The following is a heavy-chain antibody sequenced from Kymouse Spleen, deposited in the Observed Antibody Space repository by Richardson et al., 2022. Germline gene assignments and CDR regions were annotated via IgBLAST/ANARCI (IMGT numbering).Heavy chain of an antibody. D-gene: IGHD6-13*01. J-gene: IGHJ4*02. V-gene: IGHV3-33*01. CDR3: ARDQGSRTPFDY. CDR1: GFTFSSYG. CDR2: IWYDGSNK. Sequence: QVQLVESGGGVVQPGRSLRLSCAASGFTFSSYGMHWVRQAPGKGLEWVAVIWYDGSNKYYADSVKGRFTISRDNSKNTLYLQMNSLRAEDTAVYYCARDQGSRTPFDYWGQGTLVTVSS.